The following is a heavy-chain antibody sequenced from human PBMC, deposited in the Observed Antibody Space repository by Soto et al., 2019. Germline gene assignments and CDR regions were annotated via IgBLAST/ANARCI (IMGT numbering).Heavy chain of an antibody. CDR3: ARGQRFSDWFDP. Sequence: SETLSLTCTVSGGAISTYYWTWIRQTAWKGLEWIGLIYSSGSTKYNPALQSRVTMSLDTSNNQFSLRLTSVTAADTAVYYCARGQRFSDWFDPWAPGTLVTVSS. D-gene: IGHD3-3*01. V-gene: IGHV4-4*07. CDR2: IYSSGST. CDR1: GGAISTYY. J-gene: IGHJ5*02.